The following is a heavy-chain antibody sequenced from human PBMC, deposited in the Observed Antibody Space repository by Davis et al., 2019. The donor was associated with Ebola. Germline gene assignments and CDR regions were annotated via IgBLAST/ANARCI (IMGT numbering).Heavy chain of an antibody. Sequence: GESLKISCAASGFTFSSYWMSWFRQAPGKGLEWVANIKQDGSEKFYVDSVKGRSTMSRYNSKNTLYLQMNSLRAEDTAVYYCAKAGHCGNYCSFDSWGQGTLVTVSS. CDR3: AKAGHCGNYCSFDS. V-gene: IGHV3-7*03. J-gene: IGHJ4*02. CDR2: IKQDGSEK. D-gene: IGHD1-26*01. CDR1: GFTFSSYW.